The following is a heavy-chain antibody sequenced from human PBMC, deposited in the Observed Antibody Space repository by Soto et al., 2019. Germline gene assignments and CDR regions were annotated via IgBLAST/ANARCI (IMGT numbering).Heavy chain of an antibody. V-gene: IGHV3-30-3*01. CDR3: ARAAATMTTIYYFDY. Sequence: GESLKISCAASGFTFSTYAMYWARQAPGKGLEWVAVISYDGSNKYYADSVKGRFTISRDDSNNTPYLQMNSLRAEDTAVYYCARAAATMTTIYYFDYWGQGTLVTVSS. CDR2: ISYDGSNK. J-gene: IGHJ4*02. D-gene: IGHD4-17*01. CDR1: GFTFSTYA.